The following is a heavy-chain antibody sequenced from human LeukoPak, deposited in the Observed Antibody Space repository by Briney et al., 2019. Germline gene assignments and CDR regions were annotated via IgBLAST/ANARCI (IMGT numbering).Heavy chain of an antibody. J-gene: IGHJ4*02. CDR3: ARGGFYCGSDCYVDY. Sequence: PSETLSLTCAVYGGSFSPYYWNWIRQPPGKGLEWIGEINHSGSTNYNPSLKSRVTISVDTSKNQFSLRLSSVTAADTAVYYCARGGFYCGSDCYVDYWGQGTLVTVSS. CDR2: INHSGST. V-gene: IGHV4-34*01. D-gene: IGHD2-21*02. CDR1: GGSFSPYY.